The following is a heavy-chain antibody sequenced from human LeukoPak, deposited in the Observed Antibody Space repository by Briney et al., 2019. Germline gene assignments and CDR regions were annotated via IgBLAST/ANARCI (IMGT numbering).Heavy chain of an antibody. CDR2: IYHSGST. CDR3: AGGWLRRRGAY. D-gene: IGHD5-12*01. J-gene: IGHJ4*02. V-gene: IGHV4-30-2*01. CDR1: GGSISSGGYS. Sequence: SQTLSLTCAVSGGSISSGGYSWSWIRQPPGKGLEWIGYIYHSGSTYYNPSLKSRVTISVDRSKNQFSLKLSSVTAADTAVYYCAGGWLRRRGAYWGQGTLVTVSS.